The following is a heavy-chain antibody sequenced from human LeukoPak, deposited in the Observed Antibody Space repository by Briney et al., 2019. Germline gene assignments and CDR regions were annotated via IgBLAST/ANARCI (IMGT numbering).Heavy chain of an antibody. CDR2: IYYSGST. CDR3: ASGGDYDILTGYYPTFDY. V-gene: IGHV4-59*01. D-gene: IGHD3-9*01. J-gene: IGHJ4*02. Sequence: SETLSLTCTVSGGSISSYYWSWIRQPPGKGLEWIGYIYYSGSTNYNPSLKSRVTISVDTSNNQFSLKLSSVTAADTAVYYCASGGDYDILTGYYPTFDYWGQGTLVTVSS. CDR1: GGSISSYY.